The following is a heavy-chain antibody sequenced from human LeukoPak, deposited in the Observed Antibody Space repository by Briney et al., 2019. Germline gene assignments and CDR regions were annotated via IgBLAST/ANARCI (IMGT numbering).Heavy chain of an antibody. CDR3: AKDHGSSWYLVVVYYYVMDV. CDR1: GFTFSSYG. CDR2: ISYDGSNK. J-gene: IGHJ6*02. V-gene: IGHV3-30*18. D-gene: IGHD6-13*01. Sequence: PGRSLRLSCAASGFTFSSYGMHWVRQAPGKGLEWVAVISYDGSNKYYADSVKGRFTISRDNSKNTLYLQMNSLRAEDTAVYYCAKDHGSSWYLVVVYYYVMDVWGQGTTVTVSS.